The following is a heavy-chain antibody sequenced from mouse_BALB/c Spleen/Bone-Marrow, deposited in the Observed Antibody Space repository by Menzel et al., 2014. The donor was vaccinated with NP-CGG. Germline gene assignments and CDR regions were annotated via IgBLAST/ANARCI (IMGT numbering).Heavy chain of an antibody. J-gene: IGHJ4*01. CDR1: GYAFSSYW. Sequence: VQLQQSGAELVRPGSSVKISCKASGYAFSSYWMNWVKLRPGQGLEWIGQIYPGDGDTNYNGKFKGKATLTADKSSSTAYKQLSSLTSEDSAVYFCARGDGNCPFCAMDYWGQGTSVTVSS. V-gene: IGHV1-80*01. D-gene: IGHD2-1*01. CDR2: IYPGDGDT. CDR3: ARGDGNCPFCAMDY.